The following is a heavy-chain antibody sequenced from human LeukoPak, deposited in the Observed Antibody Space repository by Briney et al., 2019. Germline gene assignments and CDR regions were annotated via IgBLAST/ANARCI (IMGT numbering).Heavy chain of an antibody. Sequence: GGSLRLSCAASGFNVSSNYMNWVRQAPEKGLEWVSVLYTGGTTHYASSVKGRFTISGDNSKNELYLQMNSLRAEDTAVYYCVRDLTDYGDSKGGVDYWGQGTLVTVSS. D-gene: IGHD4-17*01. J-gene: IGHJ4*02. V-gene: IGHV3-66*01. CDR1: GFNVSSNY. CDR3: VRDLTDYGDSKGGVDY. CDR2: LYTGGTT.